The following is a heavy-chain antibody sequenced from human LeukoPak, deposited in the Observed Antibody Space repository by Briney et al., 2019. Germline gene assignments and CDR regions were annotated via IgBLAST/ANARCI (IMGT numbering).Heavy chain of an antibody. CDR1: GYTFTSNY. CDR2: IYPRDGST. J-gene: IGHJ4*02. D-gene: IGHD3-22*01. V-gene: IGHV1-46*01. Sequence: ASVKVSCKASGYTFTSNYIHWVRQAPGQGLEWMGMIYPRDGSTSYAQKFQGRVTMTEDTSTDTAYMELSSLRSEDTAVYYCATGARYDSSGYLGAYDYWGQGTLVTVSS. CDR3: ATGARYDSSGYLGAYDY.